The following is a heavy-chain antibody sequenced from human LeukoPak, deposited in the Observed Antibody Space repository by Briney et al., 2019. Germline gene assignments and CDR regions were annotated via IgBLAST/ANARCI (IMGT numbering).Heavy chain of an antibody. J-gene: IGHJ4*02. D-gene: IGHD1-1*01. CDR1: GGSISSYY. Sequence: SETLSLTCSVSGGSISSYYWSWIRQPPGKGLDGIGYISSSGSTYYNPSLESQVTISKDMSKNQFSLKLSSVTAADTALYYCARLIYNTYSNNWRFDYWGQGTLVTVSS. CDR3: ARLIYNTYSNNWRFDY. V-gene: IGHV4-4*08. CDR2: ISSSGST.